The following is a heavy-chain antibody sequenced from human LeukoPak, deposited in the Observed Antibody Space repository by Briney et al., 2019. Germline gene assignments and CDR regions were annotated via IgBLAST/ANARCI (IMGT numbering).Heavy chain of an antibody. Sequence: PGGSLRLSCAASGFTFSTYVMSWVRQAPGKGLEWVSYISSSGSTIYYADSVKGRFTISRDNAKNSLYLQTNSLRAEDTAVYYCARALWYGDYGGLVGYWGQGTLVTVSS. CDR2: ISSSGSTI. CDR3: ARALWYGDYGGLVGY. J-gene: IGHJ4*02. CDR1: GFTFSTYV. V-gene: IGHV3-11*01. D-gene: IGHD4-17*01.